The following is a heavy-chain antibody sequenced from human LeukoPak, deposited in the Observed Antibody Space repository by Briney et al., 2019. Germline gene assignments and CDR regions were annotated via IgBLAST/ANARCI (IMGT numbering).Heavy chain of an antibody. CDR1: GFTFSSYG. Sequence: GGTLRLSCIASGFTFSSYGMSWVRQATGKGLEWVSAIGTAGDTYYPGSVKGRFTISRENAKNSLYLQMNSLRAGDTAVYYCARGALGYCSGGSCYSDLTGFDPWGQGTLVTVSS. CDR2: IGTAGDT. J-gene: IGHJ5*02. CDR3: ARGALGYCSGGSCYSDLTGFDP. D-gene: IGHD2-15*01. V-gene: IGHV3-13*01.